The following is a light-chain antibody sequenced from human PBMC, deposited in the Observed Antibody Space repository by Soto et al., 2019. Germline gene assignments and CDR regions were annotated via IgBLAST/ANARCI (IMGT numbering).Light chain of an antibody. V-gene: IGKV1-33*01. CDR3: QQYDNLPLT. Sequence: DIQMTQSPSSLSASVGDRVTITCRASQGISTYLNWYQQRPGKAPKLLIDDASNLETGVPSRFSGSGSGTDFTFTISSLQPEDIATYYCQQYDNLPLTFGQGTRLEIK. CDR2: DAS. J-gene: IGKJ5*01. CDR1: QGISTY.